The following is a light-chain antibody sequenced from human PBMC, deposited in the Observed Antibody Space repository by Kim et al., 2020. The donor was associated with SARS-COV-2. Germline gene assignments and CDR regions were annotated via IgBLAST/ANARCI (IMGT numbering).Light chain of an antibody. CDR3: QQYNSYSIT. CDR2: LAS. V-gene: IGKV1-5*03. J-gene: IGKJ5*01. CDR1: QSISNW. Sequence: DIQMTQSPSTLSASVGDSVTITCRASQSISNWLAWFQQKPGKAPQLLIYLASTLETGVPSRFSGSGSGTEFTLTINSLQPHDFATYYCQQYNSYSITFGQGTRLEIK.